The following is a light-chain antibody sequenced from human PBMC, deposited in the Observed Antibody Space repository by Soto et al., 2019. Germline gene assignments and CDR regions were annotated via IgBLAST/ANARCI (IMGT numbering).Light chain of an antibody. CDR2: DAS. J-gene: IGKJ3*01. CDR3: QQRSNWRFT. CDR1: QSVSSY. V-gene: IGKV3-11*01. Sequence: EIVFTQSPATLSLSPGERATLYCRASQSVSSYLAWYQQKPGQAPRLLIYDASNRATGIPARFSGGGSGTDFTLTISSLEPDDFAVYYCQQRSNWRFTFGPGTRVDFK.